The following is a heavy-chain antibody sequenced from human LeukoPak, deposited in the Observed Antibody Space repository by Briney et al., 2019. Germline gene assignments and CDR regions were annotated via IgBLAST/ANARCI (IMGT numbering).Heavy chain of an antibody. Sequence: GGSLRLSCAASGLTFSSHSMHWFRQAPGKGLERVALISYDGTNKYHAEFLKGRFTVPRDNSKNTLYLQMNSLGPEDTAVYYCAREANYYDAGGYYHYFFDYWGQGALVIVSS. CDR1: GLTFSSHS. J-gene: IGHJ4*02. D-gene: IGHD3-22*01. CDR3: AREANYYDAGGYYHYFFDY. V-gene: IGHV3-30*04. CDR2: ISYDGTNK.